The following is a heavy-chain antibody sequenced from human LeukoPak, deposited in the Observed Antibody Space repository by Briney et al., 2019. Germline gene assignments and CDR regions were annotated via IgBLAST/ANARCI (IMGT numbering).Heavy chain of an antibody. CDR1: GFTFSNYE. D-gene: IGHD2/OR15-2a*01. Sequence: GGSLRLSCAASGFTFSNYEMNWVRQAPGKGLEWVSYISSSGTTIYYADSVKGRFTLSRDNAENSLYLQMNSLRGEDTAVYYCARDENYYFDYWGQGTLVTVSS. V-gene: IGHV3-48*03. CDR3: ARDENYYFDY. CDR2: ISSSGTTI. J-gene: IGHJ4*02.